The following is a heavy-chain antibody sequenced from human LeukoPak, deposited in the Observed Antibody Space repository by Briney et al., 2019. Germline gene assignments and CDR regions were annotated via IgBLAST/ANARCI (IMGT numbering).Heavy chain of an antibody. Sequence: PGGSLRLSRAASGFMFSNYAMSWVRQAPGKELEWVSAISGSGAGAFYADSVKGRRTISRDNSKNTVYLQMNILGVEDTAVYYCAKDPIINDFWSGPFDSWGQGTLVTVSS. CDR3: AKDPIINDFWSGPFDS. V-gene: IGHV3-23*01. CDR1: GFMFSNYA. D-gene: IGHD3-3*01. CDR2: ISGSGAGA. J-gene: IGHJ4*02.